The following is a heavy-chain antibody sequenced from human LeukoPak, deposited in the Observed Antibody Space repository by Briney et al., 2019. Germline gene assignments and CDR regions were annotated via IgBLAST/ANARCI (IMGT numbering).Heavy chain of an antibody. J-gene: IGHJ3*02. CDR3: AIAYCGGDCYSINVFDI. CDR2: IYPGDSDT. V-gene: IGHV5-51*01. Sequence: GESLKISCKGSGYSFIRFWIGWVRQKPGKGLKWMGIIYPGDSDTRYSPSFQGQVNISADKSISTANLQWTSLKASDTAMYYCAIAYCGGDCYSINVFDIWGQGTMVTVSS. D-gene: IGHD2-21*02. CDR1: GYSFIRFW.